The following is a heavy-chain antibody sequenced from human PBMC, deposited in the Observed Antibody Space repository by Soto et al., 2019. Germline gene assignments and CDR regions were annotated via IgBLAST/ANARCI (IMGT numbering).Heavy chain of an antibody. V-gene: IGHV1-69*04. CDR1: GGTFSSYT. D-gene: IGHD3-10*01. Sequence: SVKVSCKASGGTFSSYTISWVRQAPGQGLEWMGRIIPILGIANYAQKFQGRVTITADKSTSTAYMELSSLRAEDMAVYYCVKEIEYYGRFDYWGQGTLVTVSS. CDR3: VKEIEYYGRFDY. J-gene: IGHJ4*02. CDR2: IIPILGIA.